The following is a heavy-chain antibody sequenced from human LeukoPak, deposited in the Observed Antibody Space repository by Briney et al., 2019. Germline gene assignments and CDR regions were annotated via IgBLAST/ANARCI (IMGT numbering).Heavy chain of an antibody. J-gene: IGHJ3*02. Sequence: GASVKVSCKVSGYTLTELSMHWVRQAPGKGFEWMGGFDPEDGETIYAQKFQGRVTMTEDTSTDTAYMELSSLRSEDTAVYYCATTVVVKGPDAFDIWGQGTMVTVSS. CDR1: GYTLTELS. CDR2: FDPEDGET. D-gene: IGHD3-22*01. CDR3: ATTVVVKGPDAFDI. V-gene: IGHV1-24*01.